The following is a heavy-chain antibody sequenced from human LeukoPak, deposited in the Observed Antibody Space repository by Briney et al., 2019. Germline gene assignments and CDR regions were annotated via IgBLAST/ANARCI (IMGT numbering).Heavy chain of an antibody. V-gene: IGHV3-11*05. D-gene: IGHD1-26*01. Sequence: GGSLRLSCAAFGFTFTDYYMSWIRQAPGKGLEWVSYISSTSFFTYYADSVKGRFTISRDNSKNTLYLQMDSLRAEDTAVYYCARDLDSGSYYAFDYWGQGILVTVSS. CDR2: ISSTSFFT. CDR1: GFTFTDYY. J-gene: IGHJ4*02. CDR3: ARDLDSGSYYAFDY.